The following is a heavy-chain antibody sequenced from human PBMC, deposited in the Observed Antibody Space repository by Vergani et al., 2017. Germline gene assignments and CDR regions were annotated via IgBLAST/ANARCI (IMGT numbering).Heavy chain of an antibody. Sequence: QVQLQASGPGRVKPSQTLSLTCTMSGGSISAGYYFWSWIRQPPGKGLEWLGHIFASGNASHSPSLKTRVSMSVDTAKNQFSLTVTSLTAADPAGYYCARVIWGGDYYMDVWGKGTTVTVSS. CDR1: GGSISAGYYF. J-gene: IGHJ6*03. D-gene: IGHD3-16*01. V-gene: IGHV4-61*02. CDR3: ARVIWGGDYYMDV. CDR2: IFASGNA.